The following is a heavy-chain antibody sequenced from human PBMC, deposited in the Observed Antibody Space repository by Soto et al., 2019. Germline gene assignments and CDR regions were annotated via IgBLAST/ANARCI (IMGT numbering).Heavy chain of an antibody. Sequence: SQTLSRPSGISGGSVCSDTSAWIWVRQSPSRGLEWLGRTYYRSKWNYDYTLSVKSRITISPDTSQNHFSLDLDSVNPEDTAVYYCVGVTFFRGMYVWGQGTPVTVSS. D-gene: IGHD3-10*01. CDR1: GGSVCSDTSA. CDR3: VGVTFFRGMYV. CDR2: TYYRSKWNY. V-gene: IGHV6-1*01. J-gene: IGHJ6*02.